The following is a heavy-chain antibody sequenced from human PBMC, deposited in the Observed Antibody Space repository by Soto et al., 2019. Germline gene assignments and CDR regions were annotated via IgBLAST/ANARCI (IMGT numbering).Heavy chain of an antibody. J-gene: IGHJ5*02. D-gene: IGHD6-13*01. Sequence: GGSLRLSCAASGFTVSSNYMSSVRQAPGKGLEWVSVIYSGGSTYYADSVKGRFTISRHNSKNTLYLQMNSLRAENTAVYYCAREVRTGYSSSWYYNWFDPWGQGTLVTVSS. CDR2: IYSGGST. CDR1: GFTVSSNY. CDR3: AREVRTGYSSSWYYNWFDP. V-gene: IGHV3-53*04.